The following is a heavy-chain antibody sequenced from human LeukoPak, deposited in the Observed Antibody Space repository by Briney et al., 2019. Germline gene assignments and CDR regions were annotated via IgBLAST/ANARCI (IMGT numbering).Heavy chain of an antibody. CDR1: RFTFNSYA. V-gene: IGHV3-23*01. CDR3: AKDGVSWELSPFDY. D-gene: IGHD1-26*01. Sequence: GGSLRLSCAASRFTFNSYAMSWVRQAPGKGLEWVSVIGGSNGITFYVGSVKGRFTISRDNSKNTLYLQMNSLRAEDTAVYYCAKDGVSWELSPFDYWGQGTLVTVSS. CDR2: IGGSNGIT. J-gene: IGHJ4*02.